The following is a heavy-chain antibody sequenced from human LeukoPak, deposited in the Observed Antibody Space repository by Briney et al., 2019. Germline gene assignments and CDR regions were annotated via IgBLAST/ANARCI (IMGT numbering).Heavy chain of an antibody. Sequence: PGGSLRLSCAASGFTFSSYAMHWVRQAPGKGLEWVAVISYDGSNKYYADSVKGRFTISRDNSKNTLYLQMNSPRAEDTAVYYCARDPGWELPNWWFDPWGQGTLVTVSS. CDR1: GFTFSSYA. CDR2: ISYDGSNK. CDR3: ARDPGWELPNWWFDP. D-gene: IGHD1-26*01. V-gene: IGHV3-30-3*01. J-gene: IGHJ5*02.